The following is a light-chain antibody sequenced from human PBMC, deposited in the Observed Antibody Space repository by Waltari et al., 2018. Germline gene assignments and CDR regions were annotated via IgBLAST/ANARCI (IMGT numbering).Light chain of an antibody. J-gene: IGLJ2*01. V-gene: IGLV8-61*01. CDR2: TTN. Sequence: QTVVTQEPSFSVSPGGTVTLTCGLSSGSVSTNYYPSWYQQTPGQAPRTLIYTTNTRSSGVPDRFSGSIRGDKAALTITGAQADDESDYYCVLYMGGGIRVFGGGTKLTVL. CDR3: VLYMGGGIRV. CDR1: SGSVSTNYY.